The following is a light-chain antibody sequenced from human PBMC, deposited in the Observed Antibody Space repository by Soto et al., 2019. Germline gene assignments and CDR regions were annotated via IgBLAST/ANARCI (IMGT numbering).Light chain of an antibody. V-gene: IGKV3-15*01. Sequence: ERLMTQSPATLSVSLGERATLSCRASQSVRSDLAWYQQKPGQAPRLLIYDASPRATGIPPRFSGSGSGTEFTLTIGSLQSEDFAVYYCQQYNNWPPLTFGGGTKVDIK. J-gene: IGKJ4*01. CDR1: QSVRSD. CDR3: QQYNNWPPLT. CDR2: DAS.